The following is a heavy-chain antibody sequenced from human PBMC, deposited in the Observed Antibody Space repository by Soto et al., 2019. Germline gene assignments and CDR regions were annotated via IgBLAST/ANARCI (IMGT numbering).Heavy chain of an antibody. V-gene: IGHV4-31*03. Sequence: SETLSLTCTVSGGSISSGGYYWSWIRQHPGKGLEWIGYIYYSGSTYYNPSLKSRVTISVDTSKNQFSLKLSSVTAADTAVYYCARVAAATNWFDPWGQGTLVTVSS. D-gene: IGHD2-15*01. CDR2: IYYSGST. CDR1: GGSISSGGYY. J-gene: IGHJ5*02. CDR3: ARVAAATNWFDP.